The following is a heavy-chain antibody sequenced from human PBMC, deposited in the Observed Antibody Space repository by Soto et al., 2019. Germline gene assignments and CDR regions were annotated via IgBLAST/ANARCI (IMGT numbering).Heavy chain of an antibody. Sequence: ASVKVSCKASGYTFTSYGISWVRQAPGQGLEWMGWISAYNGNTNYAQKLQGRVTTTTDTSTSTAYMELRSLRSDDTAVYYCARETAMVPYYDCWGQGTLVTVSS. CDR2: ISAYNGNT. CDR3: ARETAMVPYYDC. CDR1: GYTFTSYG. J-gene: IGHJ4*02. V-gene: IGHV1-18*01. D-gene: IGHD2-2*01.